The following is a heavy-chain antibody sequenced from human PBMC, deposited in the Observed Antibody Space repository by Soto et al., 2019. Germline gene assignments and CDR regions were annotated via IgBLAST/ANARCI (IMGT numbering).Heavy chain of an antibody. Sequence: SETLSLTCPVSGGSISSSSYYWGWIRQPPGKGLEWIGSIYYSGSTYYNPSLKSRVTISVDTSKNQFSLKLSSVTAADTAVYYCARHTPAISISDHWGQGTLVTVSS. J-gene: IGHJ4*02. CDR3: ARHTPAISISDH. V-gene: IGHV4-39*01. CDR2: IYYSGST. D-gene: IGHD2-15*01. CDR1: GGSISSSSYY.